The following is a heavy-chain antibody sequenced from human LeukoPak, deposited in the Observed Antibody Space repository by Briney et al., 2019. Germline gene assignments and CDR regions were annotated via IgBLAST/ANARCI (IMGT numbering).Heavy chain of an antibody. D-gene: IGHD6-13*01. CDR2: IYHSGST. CDR3: ARGRSWYDY. V-gene: IGHV4-59*01. CDR1: GDSIRNYY. J-gene: IGHJ4*02. Sequence: SETLSLTCTVSGDSIRNYYLNWIRQRPGKGLEWIGVIYHSGSTDFNPSLKSRVTISIDTSENQFSLKLSSVTAADTAVYYCARGRSWYDYWGQGTLVTVSS.